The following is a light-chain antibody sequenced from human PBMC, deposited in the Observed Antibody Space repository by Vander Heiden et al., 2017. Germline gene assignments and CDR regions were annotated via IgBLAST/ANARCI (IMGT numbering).Light chain of an antibody. CDR2: SNN. CDR3: AAWDDSLNGSWV. CDR1: SSNIGSNT. V-gene: IGLV1-44*01. J-gene: IGLJ3*02. Sequence: QSVLTQPPSASGTPGQRVTISCSGSSSNIGSNTVNWYQQLPGTAPKLLIYSNNQRPSGVPDRFSGSKSGTSASLAISGLQSEDEADYYCAAWDDSLNGSWVFGGGTKLTAL.